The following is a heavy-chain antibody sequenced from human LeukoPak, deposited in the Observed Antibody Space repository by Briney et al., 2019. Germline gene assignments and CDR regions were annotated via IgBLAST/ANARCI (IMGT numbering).Heavy chain of an antibody. V-gene: IGHV3-48*02. D-gene: IGHD3-9*01. Sequence: GGSLRLSCATSGFSFTDYPMNWVRQAPGKGLEWISNIRTTAEGAKYAYYADSVKGRVTISRDDGKNTLYLHMNSLRDDDTSVYYCAADLRYAFDYWGQGTLVTVSS. CDR2: IRTTAEGAKYA. CDR3: AADLRYAFDY. J-gene: IGHJ4*02. CDR1: GFSFTDYP.